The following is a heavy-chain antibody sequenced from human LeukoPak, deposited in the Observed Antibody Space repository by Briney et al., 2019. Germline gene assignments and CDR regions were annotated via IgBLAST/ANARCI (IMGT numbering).Heavy chain of an antibody. CDR1: GYTFSTYY. CDR3: ARDGIFDY. Sequence: ASVKVSCKAPGYTFSTYYIHWVRQAPGQGLEWMGIINPSGGSTTYAQKFQGRVTMTRDTSTRTVYMELSSLKSEDTAVYYCARDGIFDYWGQGTLVTVSS. V-gene: IGHV1-46*01. CDR2: INPSGGST. J-gene: IGHJ4*02. D-gene: IGHD1-1*01.